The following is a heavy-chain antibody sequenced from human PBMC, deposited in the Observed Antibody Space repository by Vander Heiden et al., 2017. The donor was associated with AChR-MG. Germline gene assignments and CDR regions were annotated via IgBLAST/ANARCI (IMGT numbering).Heavy chain of an antibody. Sequence: QVQLQQWGAGLLKPSETLSLTCAVYGGSFSGYYWSWIRQPPGKGLEWIGEIKHSGSTNYNPSLKSRVTISVDTSKNQFSLKLSSVTAADTAVYYCARAPIVVVPAAIAGYYYGMDVWGQGTTVTVSS. CDR3: ARAPIVVVPAAIAGYYYGMDV. D-gene: IGHD2-2*01. CDR1: GGSFSGYY. J-gene: IGHJ6*02. V-gene: IGHV4-34*01. CDR2: IKHSGST.